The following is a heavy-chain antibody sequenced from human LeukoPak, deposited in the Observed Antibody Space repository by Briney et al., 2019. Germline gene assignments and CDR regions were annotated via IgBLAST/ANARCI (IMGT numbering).Heavy chain of an antibody. CDR3: ARHDDGDYGNDN. D-gene: IGHD4-17*01. V-gene: IGHV3-73*01. CDR1: GFTLSGSA. CDR2: IRSKANSYAA. J-gene: IGHJ4*02. Sequence: PGGSLKLSCAASGFTLSGSAMHWVRQASGKGLEWVGLIRSKANSYAAAYGASVKGRFTISRDDSKNTAYLQMNSLKTEDTAVYYCARHDDGDYGNDNWGQGTLVTVSS.